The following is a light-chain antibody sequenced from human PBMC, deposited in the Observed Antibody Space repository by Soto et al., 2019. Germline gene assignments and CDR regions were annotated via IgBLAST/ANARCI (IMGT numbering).Light chain of an antibody. CDR1: QSVSSRF. CDR3: QQYRSLIT. Sequence: EIVLTQSPGTLSLSPGERATVSCRASQSVSSRFLAWYQQKPGQAPRLLIYGASTRATGIPARFSGSGSGTDFTLTINRLEPEDSAVYYCQQYRSLITFGQGTRLEIK. J-gene: IGKJ5*01. CDR2: GAS. V-gene: IGKV3-20*01.